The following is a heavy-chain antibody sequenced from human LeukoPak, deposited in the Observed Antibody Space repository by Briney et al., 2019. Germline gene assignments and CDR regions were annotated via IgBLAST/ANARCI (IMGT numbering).Heavy chain of an antibody. D-gene: IGHD3-22*01. CDR2: IYYSGST. CDR1: GGSISSGDYY. Sequence: TSQTLSLTCTVSGGSISSGDYYWSWIRQPPGKGLEWIGYIYYSGSTYCNPSLKSRVTISVDTSKNQFSLKLSSVTAADTAVYYCASGPYYYDSSGSPDYWGQGTLVTVSS. J-gene: IGHJ4*02. V-gene: IGHV4-30-4*01. CDR3: ASGPYYYDSSGSPDY.